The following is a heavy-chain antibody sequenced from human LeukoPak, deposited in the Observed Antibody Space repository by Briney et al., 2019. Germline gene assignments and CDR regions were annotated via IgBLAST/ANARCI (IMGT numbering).Heavy chain of an antibody. CDR1: GYIFPNYG. D-gene: IGHD6-19*01. J-gene: IGHJ4*02. CDR3: TRGGIAVPGEIFDY. CDR2: ISPNSVKT. V-gene: IGHV1-18*01. Sequence: GASVKVSCKASGYIFPNYGISWVRQAPGQGLEWMGWISPNSVKTHFAQKFQARATVTTDTSTTTGYMELRNLTSDDTAVYYCTRGGIAVPGEIFDYWGQGTLVTVSS.